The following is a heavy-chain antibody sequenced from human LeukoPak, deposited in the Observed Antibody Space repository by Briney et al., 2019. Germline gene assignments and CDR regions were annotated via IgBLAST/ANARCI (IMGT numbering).Heavy chain of an antibody. J-gene: IGHJ4*02. CDR2: ISYDGSNK. CDR3: ARADLIAAAGLDY. CDR1: GFTFSSYA. D-gene: IGHD6-13*01. Sequence: GGSLRLSCAASGFTFSSYAMHWVRQAPGKGLEWVAVISYDGSNKYYADSVKGRFPISRDNSKNTLYLQMNSLRAEDTAVYYSARADLIAAAGLDYWGQGNLVTVSS. V-gene: IGHV3-30*04.